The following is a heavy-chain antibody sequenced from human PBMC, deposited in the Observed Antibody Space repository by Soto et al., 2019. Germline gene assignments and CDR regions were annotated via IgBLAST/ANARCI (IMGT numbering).Heavy chain of an antibody. CDR1: GFTFSSYA. CDR2: ISGSSGST. CDR3: AKVGSDYVQRYFDY. Sequence: GGSLRLSCAASGFTFSSYAMSWVRQAPGKGLEWVSAISGSSGSTYYADSVKGRFTISRDNSKNTLYLQMNSLRAEDTAVYYCAKVGSDYVQRYFDYWGQGTLVTVSS. V-gene: IGHV3-23*01. J-gene: IGHJ4*02. D-gene: IGHD4-17*01.